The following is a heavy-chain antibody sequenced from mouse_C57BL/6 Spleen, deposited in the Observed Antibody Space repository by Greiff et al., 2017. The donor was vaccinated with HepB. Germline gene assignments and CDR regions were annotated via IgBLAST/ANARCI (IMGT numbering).Heavy chain of an antibody. CDR2: IDPSDSYT. Sequence: VQLQQSGAELVKPGASVKLSCKASGYTFTSYWMQWVKQRPGQGLEWIGEIDPSDSYTNYNQKFKGKATLTVDTSSSTAYMQLSSLTSEDSAVYYGARGGTAQATYWGQGTLVTVSA. D-gene: IGHD3-2*02. CDR1: GYTFTSYW. CDR3: ARGGTAQATY. V-gene: IGHV1-50*01. J-gene: IGHJ3*01.